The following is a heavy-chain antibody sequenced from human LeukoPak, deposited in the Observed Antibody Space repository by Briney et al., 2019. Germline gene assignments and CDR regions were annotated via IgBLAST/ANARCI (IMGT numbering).Heavy chain of an antibody. CDR3: ARGGDTAMNGYAFDI. V-gene: IGHV1-69*13. CDR2: INPIFGTA. D-gene: IGHD5-18*01. Sequence: SVKVSCKASGGTFSSYAISWVRQAPGQGLEWMGGINPIFGTANYAQKFQGRVTITADESTSTAYMELSSLRSEDTAVYYCARGGDTAMNGYAFDIWGQGTMVTVSS. CDR1: GGTFSSYA. J-gene: IGHJ3*02.